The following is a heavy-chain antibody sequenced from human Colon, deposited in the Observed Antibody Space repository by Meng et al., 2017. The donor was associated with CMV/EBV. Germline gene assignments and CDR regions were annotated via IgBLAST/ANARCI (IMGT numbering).Heavy chain of an antibody. D-gene: IGHD1-26*01. CDR2: IYSGGST. J-gene: IGHJ4*02. CDR1: GFTVSRTH. V-gene: IGHV3-66*01. Sequence: QVVESGGDLVQPGGSRRLYCAASGFTVSRTHMSWVRQAPGKGLEWVSVIYSGGSTFYADSVKGRFTISRDNSKNTLYLQMNSLSAEDTAVYYCARGYSGTSSWGQGTLVTVSS. CDR3: ARGYSGTSS.